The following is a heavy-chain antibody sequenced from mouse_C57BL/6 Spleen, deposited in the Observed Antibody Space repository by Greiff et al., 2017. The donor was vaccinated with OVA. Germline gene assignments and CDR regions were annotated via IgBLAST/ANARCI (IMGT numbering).Heavy chain of an antibody. CDR2: FYPGSGSI. Sequence: VQVVESGAELVKPGASVKLSCKASGYTFTEYTIHWVKQRSGQGLEWIGWFYPGSGSIKYNEKFKDKATLTADKSSSTVYMELSRLTSEDSAVYFCARHEWDAYYYGPPFDYWGQGTTLTVSS. J-gene: IGHJ2*01. V-gene: IGHV1-62-2*01. CDR1: GYTFTEYT. CDR3: ARHEWDAYYYGPPFDY. D-gene: IGHD1-1*01.